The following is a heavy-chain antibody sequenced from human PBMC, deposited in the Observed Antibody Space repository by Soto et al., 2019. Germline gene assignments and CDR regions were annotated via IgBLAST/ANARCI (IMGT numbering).Heavy chain of an antibody. CDR3: SEPRSDSTSRPVGRIDH. V-gene: IGHV3-23*04. Sequence: EVQLVESGGGLVQPGVSLRLSYAASGFTFSTYAMGWVLQVPGKGVEWVSAISGSGGSTYYADYVKGGCTIFREKSNNTLYVQMISLRAEDRAVYYCSEPRSDSTSRPVGRIDHWDQGTLVTVSS. D-gene: IGHD2-2*01. J-gene: IGHJ4*01. CDR2: ISGSGGST. CDR1: GFTFSTYA.